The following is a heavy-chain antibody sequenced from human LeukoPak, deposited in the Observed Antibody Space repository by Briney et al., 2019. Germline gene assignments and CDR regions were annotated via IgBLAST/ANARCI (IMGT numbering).Heavy chain of an antibody. V-gene: IGHV3-9*01. CDR3: AKDIGELLWFGELEY. CDR2: ISWNSGSI. Sequence: PGGSLRLSCAASGFTFDDYAMHWVRQAPGKGLEWVSGISWNSGSIGYADSVKGRSTISKDNAKNSLYLQMNSLRAEDTALYYCAKDIGELLWFGELEYWGQGTLVTVSS. D-gene: IGHD3-10*01. CDR1: GFTFDDYA. J-gene: IGHJ4*02.